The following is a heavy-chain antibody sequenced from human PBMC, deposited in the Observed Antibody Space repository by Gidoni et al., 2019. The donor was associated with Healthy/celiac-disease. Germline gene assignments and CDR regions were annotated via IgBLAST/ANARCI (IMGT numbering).Heavy chain of an antibody. CDR3: AIYSSGWTYYFDY. V-gene: IGHV1-69*02. D-gene: IGHD6-19*01. CDR2: IIPILGIA. CDR1: GGTFSSYT. J-gene: IGHJ4*02. Sequence: QVQLVQSGAEVKKPGSSVKVSCKASGGTFSSYTISWVRQAPGQGLEWMGRIIPILGIANYAQKFQGRVTITADKSTSTAYMELSSLRSEDTAVYYCAIYSSGWTYYFDYWGQGTLVTVSS.